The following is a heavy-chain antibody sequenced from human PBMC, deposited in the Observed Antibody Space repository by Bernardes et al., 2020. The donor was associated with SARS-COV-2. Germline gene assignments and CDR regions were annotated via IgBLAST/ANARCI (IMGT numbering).Heavy chain of an antibody. V-gene: IGHV3-23*01. D-gene: IGHD1-26*01. CDR1: GFTFTNYA. CDR3: AKVGLWEYSGTYDD. J-gene: IGHJ4*02. Sequence: GGSLFLSCAASGFTFTNYAMTWVRQAPGQGLEWVSFISSSGGSKYYIDSVKGRFTISRDNSKKTLYLEMNSLRAEDTAVYYCAKVGLWEYSGTYDDWGQGTLVTVSS. CDR2: ISSSGGSK.